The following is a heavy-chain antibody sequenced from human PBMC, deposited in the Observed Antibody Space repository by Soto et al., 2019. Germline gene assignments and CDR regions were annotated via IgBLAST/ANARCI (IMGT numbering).Heavy chain of an antibody. CDR2: ISYAGNKK. CDR3: AGGDTSDGMGV. V-gene: IGHV3-30-3*01. Sequence: QVQLVESGGGVVQPGRSLRLSCVASGFTFNNYIMHWVRQAPGQGLEWVAVISYAGNKKDYADSVKGRFTNSSDNSKNTLYLQLSSQRADDTCGYCSAGGDTSDGMGVWGQGTTVTVS. D-gene: IGHD2-21*01. CDR1: GFTFNNYI. J-gene: IGHJ6*02.